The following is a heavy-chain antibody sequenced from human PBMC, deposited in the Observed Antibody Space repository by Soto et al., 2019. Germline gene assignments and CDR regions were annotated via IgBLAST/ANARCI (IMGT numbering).Heavy chain of an antibody. CDR2: INHSGST. J-gene: IGHJ1*01. CDR3: ARGPLRRNYYASSGYLQH. V-gene: IGHV4-34*01. D-gene: IGHD3-22*01. Sequence: QVQLQQWGAGLLKPSETLSLTCAVYGGSFSGYYWSWIRQPPGKGLEWIGEINHSGSTNYNPSLKSRVTISVDTSKNQFSLKLSSVTAADTAVYYCARGPLRRNYYASSGYLQHWGQGTLVTVSS. CDR1: GGSFSGYY.